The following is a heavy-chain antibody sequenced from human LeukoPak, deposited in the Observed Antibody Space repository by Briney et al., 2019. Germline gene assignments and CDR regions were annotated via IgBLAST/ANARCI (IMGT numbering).Heavy chain of an antibody. J-gene: IGHJ4*02. CDR3: ATTGY. CDR2: ISYDGSNK. D-gene: IGHD1-1*01. V-gene: IGHV3-30*03. CDR1: GFTFSSYG. Sequence: GGSLRLSCAASGFTFSSYGMHWVRQAPGKGLEWVAVISYDGSNKYYADSVKGRFTISRDNSKNTLYLQMNSLRAEDTAVYYCATTGYWGQGTLVTVSS.